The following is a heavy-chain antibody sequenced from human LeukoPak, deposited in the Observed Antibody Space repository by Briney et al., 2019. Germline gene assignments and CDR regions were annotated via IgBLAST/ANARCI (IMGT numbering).Heavy chain of an antibody. CDR3: ARFSGSYSFVDY. D-gene: IGHD3-10*01. Sequence: SETLSLTCTVSGGSISSYYWSWIRLPPGKGLEWIGYIYYSGSTKYNPSLKSRVTISIDTSKNQFSLKLSSVTAADTAVYYCARFSGSYSFVDYWGQGTLATVSS. J-gene: IGHJ4*02. CDR1: GGSISSYY. V-gene: IGHV4-59*01. CDR2: IYYSGST.